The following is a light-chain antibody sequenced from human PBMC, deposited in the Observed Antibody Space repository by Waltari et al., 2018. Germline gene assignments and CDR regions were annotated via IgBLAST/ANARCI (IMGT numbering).Light chain of an antibody. Sequence: QSALTQPVSVSGSPGQSVTLSCPGTPHNFGGYNLFSWFQHHPDQPPTLLIFYVSKRPSGVSNRFSGSKSGNTASLTISGLQTEDEADYYCCSYSTGGSWMFGGGTKLTVL. J-gene: IGLJ3*02. CDR1: PHNFGGYNL. CDR3: CSYSTGGSWM. V-gene: IGLV2-23*02. CDR2: YVS.